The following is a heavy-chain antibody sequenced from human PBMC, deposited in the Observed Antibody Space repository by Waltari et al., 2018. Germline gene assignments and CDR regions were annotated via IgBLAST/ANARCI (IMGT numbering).Heavy chain of an antibody. J-gene: IGHJ3*02. V-gene: IGHV4-59*01. CDR2: VHYSGST. D-gene: IGHD2-15*01. CDR3: ARDHRYCSGVSCFSDAFDI. CDR1: DGSPRSYC. Sequence: QVQLQESGPGLVKPSETLSLTRRIFDGSPRSYCWTWIRQPPGKGLEWIGYVHYSGSTNYNPSLKSRVTISVDTSKNQFSLNLNSVTAADAAVYYCARDHRYCSGVSCFSDAFDIWGQGTMVTV.